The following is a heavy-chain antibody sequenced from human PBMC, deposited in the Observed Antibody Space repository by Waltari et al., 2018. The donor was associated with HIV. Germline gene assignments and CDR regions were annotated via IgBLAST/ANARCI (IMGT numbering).Heavy chain of an antibody. CDR2: IHHSGTT. Sequence: QFQLRESGPGLVMPSETLALNCTVSGGSLTSYLWSWYRQPPGKGLEWIGHIHHSGTTNYNSSLKSRVTRSVDTSRTLFSLKLNAVTAADTAIYYCARGIYGGNPGYWGRGTLITVSS. D-gene: IGHD1-26*01. J-gene: IGHJ4*02. CDR3: ARGIYGGNPGY. CDR1: GGSLTSYL. V-gene: IGHV4-59*01.